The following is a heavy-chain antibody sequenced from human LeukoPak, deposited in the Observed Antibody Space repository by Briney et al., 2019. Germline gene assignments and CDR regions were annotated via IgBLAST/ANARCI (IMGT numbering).Heavy chain of an antibody. CDR3: VKDPLGIGPAFDI. D-gene: IGHD7-27*01. Sequence: GGSLRLSCAASGFTFSDYYMSWIRQAPGKGLEWVSYISSSGSTIYYADSVKGRFTISRDNSRNTLHLQMNSLRVEDTALYYCVKDPLGIGPAFDIWGQGTMVTVSS. J-gene: IGHJ3*02. V-gene: IGHV3-11*01. CDR1: GFTFSDYY. CDR2: ISSSGSTI.